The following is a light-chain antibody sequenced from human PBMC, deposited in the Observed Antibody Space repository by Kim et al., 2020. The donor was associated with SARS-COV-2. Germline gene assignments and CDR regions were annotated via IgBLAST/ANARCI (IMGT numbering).Light chain of an antibody. CDR1: KLGDKY. V-gene: IGLV3-1*01. J-gene: IGLJ3*02. CDR3: QAWDSNTGV. CDR2: QDS. Sequence: SYELTQPPSVSVSPGQTVSITCSGDKLGDKYACWYQQKPGQSPVLVIYQDSKRPSGIPERFSGSNSGNTATLTISGTQPMDEADFYCQAWDSNTGVFGGGTQLTVL.